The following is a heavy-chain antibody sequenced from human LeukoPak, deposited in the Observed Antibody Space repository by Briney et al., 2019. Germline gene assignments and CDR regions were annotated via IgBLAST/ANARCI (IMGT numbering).Heavy chain of an antibody. CDR3: AKGARGDTGTSIVGLISFVP. J-gene: IGHJ5*02. CDR2: ISYDGSHK. Sequence: GRSLRLSCAASGITFRSYGMHWVRQAPGKGLEWVAVISYDGSHKYYADSVKCRFSIYRDHSKNTLSLQMNSLRADDPAVYYFAKGARGDTGTSIVGLISFVPWGEGALVTVSS. V-gene: IGHV3-30*18. D-gene: IGHD2-15*01. CDR1: GITFRSYG.